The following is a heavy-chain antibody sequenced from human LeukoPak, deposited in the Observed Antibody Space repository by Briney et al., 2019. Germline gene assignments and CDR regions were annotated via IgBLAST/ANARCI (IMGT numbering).Heavy chain of an antibody. J-gene: IGHJ4*02. Sequence: GGSLRLSCAASGFTFSSYGMHWVRQAPGKGLEWVAVISYDGSNKYYADSVKGRFTISRDNSKNTLYLQMNSLRAEDTAIYYCAEVPTYSGYEYPPYYFDYWGQGTLVTVSS. V-gene: IGHV3-30*18. D-gene: IGHD5-12*01. CDR1: GFTFSSYG. CDR3: AEVPTYSGYEYPPYYFDY. CDR2: ISYDGSNK.